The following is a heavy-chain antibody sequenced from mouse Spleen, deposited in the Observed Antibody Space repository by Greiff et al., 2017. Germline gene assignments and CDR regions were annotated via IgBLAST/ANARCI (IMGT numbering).Heavy chain of an antibody. D-gene: IGHD2-3*01. V-gene: IGHV5-17*01. Sequence: DVKLVESGGGLVKPGGSLKLSCAASGFTFSDYGMHWVRQAPEKGLEWVAYISSGSSTIYYADTVKGRFTISRDNAKNTLFLQMTSLRSEDTAMYYCARREYYDYFDYWGQGTTLTVSS. CDR1: GFTFSDYG. CDR2: ISSGSSTI. CDR3: ARREYYDYFDY. J-gene: IGHJ2*01.